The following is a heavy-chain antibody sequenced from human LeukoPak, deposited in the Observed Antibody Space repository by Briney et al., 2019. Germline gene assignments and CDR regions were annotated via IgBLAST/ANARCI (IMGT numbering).Heavy chain of an antibody. J-gene: IGHJ3*02. Sequence: PGGSLRLSCAASGFTFDDYAMYWVRQAPGKGLEWVSGISWNSGNIGYADSVKGRFTISRDNAKNSLYLQMNSLRAEDTALYYCAKGAYDSSAQDAFDIWGQGTMVTVSS. CDR1: GFTFDDYA. D-gene: IGHD3-22*01. CDR2: ISWNSGNI. V-gene: IGHV3-9*01. CDR3: AKGAYDSSAQDAFDI.